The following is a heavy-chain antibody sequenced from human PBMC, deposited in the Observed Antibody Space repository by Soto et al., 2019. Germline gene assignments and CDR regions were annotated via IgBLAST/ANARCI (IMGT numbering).Heavy chain of an antibody. J-gene: IGHJ4*02. CDR3: ARPGGSGWFYFDY. CDR1: GGSISSGGYY. D-gene: IGHD6-19*01. CDR2: IYYSVNT. Sequence: PSETLSLTCTVSGGSISSGGYYWRWIRQHPGKGLEWIGYIYYSVNTYYNPSLKSRVTISVDTSKNQFSLKLSSVTAADTAVYYCARPGGSGWFYFDYWGQGTLVTVSS. V-gene: IGHV4-39*01.